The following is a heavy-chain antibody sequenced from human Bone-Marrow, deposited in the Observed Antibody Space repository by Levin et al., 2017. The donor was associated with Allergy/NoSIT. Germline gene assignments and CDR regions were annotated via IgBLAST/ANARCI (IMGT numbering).Heavy chain of an antibody. CDR2: ISSSRSST. Sequence: GGSLRLSCAASGFTVSSYSMNWVRQAPGKGLEWVSSISSSRSSTHYADSVKGRFTISRDNAKNSLYLQISSLRADDTAVYYCARVNNTGYWDYYYYDMDVWGQGTTVTVSS. J-gene: IGHJ6*02. D-gene: IGHD3-9*01. CDR1: GFTVSSYS. V-gene: IGHV3-21*01. CDR3: ARVNNTGYWDYYYYDMDV.